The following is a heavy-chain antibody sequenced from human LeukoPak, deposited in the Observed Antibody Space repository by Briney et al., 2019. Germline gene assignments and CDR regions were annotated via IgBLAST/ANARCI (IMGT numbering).Heavy chain of an antibody. CDR1: GFTFSSYG. D-gene: IGHD3-22*01. V-gene: IGHV3-33*01. Sequence: GRSLRLSCAASGFTFSSYGMHWVRQAPGKGLEWVAVIWYDGSNKYYADSVKGRFTISRDNSKNTLYLQMNSLRAEDTAVYYCARFLDTYYYDSSAGYWGQGTLVTVSS. J-gene: IGHJ4*02. CDR3: ARFLDTYYYDSSAGY. CDR2: IWYDGSNK.